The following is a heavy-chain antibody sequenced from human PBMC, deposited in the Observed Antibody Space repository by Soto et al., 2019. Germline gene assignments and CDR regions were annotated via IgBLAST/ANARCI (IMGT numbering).Heavy chain of an antibody. D-gene: IGHD1-7*01. CDR2: ISGSGFKK. Sequence: GSLRLSCAAXGFIFENFGMSWVRQAPGKGLEWISSISGSGFKKYYADSVKGRFTISRDNSKSTVYLELNNLSAEDTAVYHCAKNQGVELVPLATVDWFDPWGQGSVVTGSS. J-gene: IGHJ5*02. V-gene: IGHV3-23*01. CDR1: GFIFENFG. CDR3: AKNQGVELVPLATVDWFDP.